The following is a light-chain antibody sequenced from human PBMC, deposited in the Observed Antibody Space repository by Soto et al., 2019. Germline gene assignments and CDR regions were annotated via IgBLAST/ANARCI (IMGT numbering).Light chain of an antibody. J-gene: IGLJ3*02. V-gene: IGLV2-23*01. CDR3: CSYVRPFTWV. Sequence: QSALTQPASVSGSPGQSITISCTGTTNRVSWYQQHPGKAPKLMIYEDTNWPSGVSHRFSGSKSGNTASLTISGLQAEDEADYYCCSYVRPFTWVFGGGTKLTVL. CDR1: TNR. CDR2: EDT.